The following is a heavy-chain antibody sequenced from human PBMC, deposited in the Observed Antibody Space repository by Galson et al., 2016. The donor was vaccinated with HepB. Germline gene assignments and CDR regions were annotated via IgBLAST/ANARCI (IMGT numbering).Heavy chain of an antibody. V-gene: IGHV4-59*08. CDR2: VYDSGST. Sequence: SETLSLTCSVSGDSIIGYYWSWIRQSPGKGLEWIGYVYDSGSTNYNPSLKSRVTISVDTSKNQFSLRLTSVTAADTAVYYCTRHSSLGAFRYFGIFGSWGQGTLVTVSS. CDR3: TRHSSLGAFRYFGIFGS. J-gene: IGHJ4*02. D-gene: IGHD3-9*01. CDR1: GDSIIGYY.